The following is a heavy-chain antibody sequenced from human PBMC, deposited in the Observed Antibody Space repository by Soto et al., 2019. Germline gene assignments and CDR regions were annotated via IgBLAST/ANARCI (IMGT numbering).Heavy chain of an antibody. CDR2: ISSDGSAK. Sequence: QVQLVESGGGVVQPGRSLRLSCAASGFSFSNCGMHWVRQAPGKGLEWVAAISSDGSAKYYSESVKGRFTISRDNSKNTLCLQMNSLGGEDTAVYYCVKGSDVARQELDYWGQGTLVTVSS. D-gene: IGHD3-16*01. CDR3: VKGSDVARQELDY. V-gene: IGHV3-30*18. J-gene: IGHJ4*02. CDR1: GFSFSNCG.